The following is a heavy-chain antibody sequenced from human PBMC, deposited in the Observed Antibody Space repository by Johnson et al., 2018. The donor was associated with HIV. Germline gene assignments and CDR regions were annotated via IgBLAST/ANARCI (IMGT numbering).Heavy chain of an antibody. D-gene: IGHD4-23*01. Sequence: QVQLVESGGGLVKPGGSLRLSCAASGFTFSSYGMHWVRQAPGKGLEWVAVISYDGSSKYYADSVKGRFTISRDNSKNTLYLQMNSLRAEDTSVYYCAKGGAMVVTPRGEAFDIWGQGTMVTVSS. J-gene: IGHJ3*02. CDR3: AKGGAMVVTPRGEAFDI. V-gene: IGHV3-30*18. CDR1: GFTFSSYG. CDR2: ISYDGSSK.